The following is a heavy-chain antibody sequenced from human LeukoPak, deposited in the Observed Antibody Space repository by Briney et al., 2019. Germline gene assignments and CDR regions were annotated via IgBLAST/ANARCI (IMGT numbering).Heavy chain of an antibody. CDR2: ISAYNGNT. CDR1: GYIFTGYY. J-gene: IGHJ6*03. D-gene: IGHD5-12*01. Sequence: GASVKVSCKASGYIFTGYYMHWVRQAPGQGLEWMGWISAYNGNTNYAQKLQGRVTMTTDTSTSTAYMELRSLRSDDTAVYYCARGGRAGYSGYDYYYYYYMDVWGKGTTVTVSS. V-gene: IGHV1-18*04. CDR3: ARGGRAGYSGYDYYYYYYMDV.